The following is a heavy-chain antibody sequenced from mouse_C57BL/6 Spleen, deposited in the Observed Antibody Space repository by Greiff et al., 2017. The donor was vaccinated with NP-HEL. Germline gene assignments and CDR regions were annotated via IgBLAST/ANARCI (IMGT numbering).Heavy chain of an antibody. D-gene: IGHD1-1*01. V-gene: IGHV1-66*01. CDR3: ARSFTTEGRPFAY. Sequence: VQLQQSGPELVKPGASVKISCKASGYSFTSYYIHWVKQRPGQGLEWIGWIYPGSGNTKYNEKFKGKATLTADTSSSTAYLQLSSLTSEDSAVYYCARSFTTEGRPFAYWGQGTLVTVSA. J-gene: IGHJ3*01. CDR1: GYSFTSYY. CDR2: IYPGSGNT.